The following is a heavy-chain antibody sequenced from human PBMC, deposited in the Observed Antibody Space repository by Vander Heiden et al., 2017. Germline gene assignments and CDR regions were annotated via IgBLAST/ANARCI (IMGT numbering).Heavy chain of an antibody. CDR1: GYSFTGYW. CDR3: ARGDYYGSGSYHIIDY. D-gene: IGHD3-10*01. V-gene: IGHV5-51*01. J-gene: IGHJ4*02. Sequence: EVQLLQSGAELKKPGESLTLSCKGSGYSFTGYWIGWVRQMPGKGLEWMGIIYPGDSDTRYSPSFQGQVTISADKSISTAYLQWSSLKASDTAMYYCARGDYYGSGSYHIIDYWGQGTLVTVSS. CDR2: IYPGDSDT.